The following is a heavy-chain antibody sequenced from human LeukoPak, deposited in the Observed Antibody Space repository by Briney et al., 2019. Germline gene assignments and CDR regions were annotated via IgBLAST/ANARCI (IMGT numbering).Heavy chain of an antibody. Sequence: SETLSLTCTVSGGSISSSSYYWDWLRQPPGKGLEWIGSIYYSGSTYYNPSLKSRVTISVDTSKNQFSLKLSSVTAADTAVYYCATRYNWNYPFDYWGQGTLVTVSS. CDR3: ATRYNWNYPFDY. CDR1: GGSISSSSYY. V-gene: IGHV4-39*01. J-gene: IGHJ4*02. CDR2: IYYSGST. D-gene: IGHD1-7*01.